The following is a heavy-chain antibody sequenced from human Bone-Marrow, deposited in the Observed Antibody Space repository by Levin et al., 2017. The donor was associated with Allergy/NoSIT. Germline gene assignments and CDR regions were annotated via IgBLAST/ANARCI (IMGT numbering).Heavy chain of an antibody. D-gene: IGHD3-9*01. CDR2: IDPEDAEI. CDR3: AKLLTGFYYGMNV. J-gene: IGHJ6*02. Sequence: AASVKVSCKISGYTLSEVAMHWVRKAPGKGLEWMGGIDPEDAEIIYAQKFQGRVTMTEDTSTDTAYMELSSLTSEDTAVYYCAKLLTGFYYGMNVWGPGTTVTVSS. V-gene: IGHV1-24*01. CDR1: GYTLSEVA.